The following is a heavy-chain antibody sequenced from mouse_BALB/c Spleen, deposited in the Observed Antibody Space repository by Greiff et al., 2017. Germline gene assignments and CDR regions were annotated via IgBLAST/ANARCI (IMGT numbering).Heavy chain of an antibody. CDR3: ARHGITTNYYAMDY. V-gene: IGHV5-6*01. CDR1: GFTFSSYG. CDR2: ISSGGSYT. J-gene: IGHJ4*01. D-gene: IGHD2-4*01. Sequence: EVKLMESGGDLVKPGGSLKLSCAASGFTFSSYGMSWVRQTPDKRLEWVATISSGGSYTYYPDSVKGRFTISRDNAKNTLYLQMSSLKSEDTAMYYCARHGITTNYYAMDYWGQGTSVTVSA.